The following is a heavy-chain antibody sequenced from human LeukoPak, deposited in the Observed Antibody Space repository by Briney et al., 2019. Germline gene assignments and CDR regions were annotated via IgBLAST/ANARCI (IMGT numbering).Heavy chain of an antibody. CDR2: INPSGGST. D-gene: IGHD5-18*01. V-gene: IGHV1-46*03. CDR3: ARDGDTAMDERDPTGNFDY. CDR1: GYTFTSYY. Sequence: GASVKVSCKASGYTFTSYYMHWVRQAPGQGLEWMGIINPSGGSTSYAQKFKGRVTMTRDTSTSTVYMELSSLRSEDTAVYYCARDGDTAMDERDPTGNFDYWGQGTLVAVSS. J-gene: IGHJ4*02.